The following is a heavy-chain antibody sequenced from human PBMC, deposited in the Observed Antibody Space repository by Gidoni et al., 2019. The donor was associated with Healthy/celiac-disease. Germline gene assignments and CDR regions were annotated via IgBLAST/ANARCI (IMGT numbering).Heavy chain of an antibody. J-gene: IGHJ4*02. CDR2: INAGNGNT. V-gene: IGHV1-3*01. D-gene: IGHD3-3*01. CDR3: ARDYPNYYDFWSGYFDY. Sequence: QFQLVQSGSEVKKPGASVTVSCKASGYTCPSHAIHWVRQAPGQRLEWMGWINAGNGNTKYSQKFQGRVTINRDTSASTAYMELSSLRSEDTAVYYCARDYPNYYDFWSGYFDYWGQGTLVTVSS. CDR1: GYTCPSHA.